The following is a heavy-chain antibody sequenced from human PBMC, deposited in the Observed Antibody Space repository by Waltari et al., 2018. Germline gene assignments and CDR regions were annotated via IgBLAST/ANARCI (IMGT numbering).Heavy chain of an antibody. V-gene: IGHV4-39*01. CDR1: GGSISRRNYF. J-gene: IGHJ4*02. D-gene: IGHD4-17*01. Sequence: QLQLQESGPGLVKPSVTLSPTCTVSGGSISRRNYFWGWSRQPPGKGLEWIAVVSHRGSTYYKSSLKSRVTISVDTSKNQFSLKLKSVTAADTAVYYCARLLPQDYGDYPSNHFDYWGQGTLVTVSS. CDR2: VSHRGST. CDR3: ARLLPQDYGDYPSNHFDY.